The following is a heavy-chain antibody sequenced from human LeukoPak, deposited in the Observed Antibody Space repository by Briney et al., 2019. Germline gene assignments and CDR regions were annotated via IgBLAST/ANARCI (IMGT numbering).Heavy chain of an antibody. Sequence: SQTLSLTCAISGDSVSSNSWNWIRRSPTRGLEWLGRIYYKSKWFNDYAESVKSRITINPDTSNNQFSLHLNSVTPEDTALYYCARDQPWINGFDMWGQGTMVTVSS. D-gene: IGHD5-12*01. CDR2: IYYKSKWFN. CDR3: ARDQPWINGFDM. V-gene: IGHV6-1*01. J-gene: IGHJ3*02. CDR1: GDSVSSNS.